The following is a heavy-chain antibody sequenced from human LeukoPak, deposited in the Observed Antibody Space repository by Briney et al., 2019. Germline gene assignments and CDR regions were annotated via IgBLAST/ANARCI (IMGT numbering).Heavy chain of an antibody. CDR2: IYYSGST. Sequence: ASETLSLTCTVSGGSISGSSYYWGWIRQPPGKGLEWIGSIYYSGSTYYNPSLKSRVTISVDTSKNQFSLKLSSVTAADTAVYYCARVQGLWFGELLNYYYYGMDVWGQGTTVTVSS. J-gene: IGHJ6*02. V-gene: IGHV4-39*07. CDR1: GGSISGSSYY. D-gene: IGHD3-10*01. CDR3: ARVQGLWFGELLNYYYYGMDV.